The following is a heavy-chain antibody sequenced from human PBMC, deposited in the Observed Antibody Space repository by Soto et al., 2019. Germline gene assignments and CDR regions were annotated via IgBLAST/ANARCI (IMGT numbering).Heavy chain of an antibody. D-gene: IGHD3-3*01. CDR3: ARDVSGDFWSGYYYGETGHDAFDI. J-gene: IGHJ3*02. CDR1: GGSISSYY. CDR2: IYYSGST. Sequence: PSETLSLTCTVSGGSISSYYWSWIRQPPGKGLEWIGYIYYSGSTNYNPSLESRVTISVDTSKNQFSLKLSSVTAADTAVYYCARDVSGDFWSGYYYGETGHDAFDIWGQGTMVTVSS. V-gene: IGHV4-59*01.